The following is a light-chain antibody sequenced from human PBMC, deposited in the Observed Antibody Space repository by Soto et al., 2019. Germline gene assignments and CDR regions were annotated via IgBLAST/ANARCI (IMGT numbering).Light chain of an antibody. J-gene: IGLJ2*01. CDR2: DVT. Sequence: QSALTQPASVSGSPGQSITISCTGTSSDVGGYNYVSWYQQYPGKAPKLMIYDVTNRPSGVSNRFSGSKSGNTASLTISGLQAEGEADYYCSSCASSSPWVFGGGTKLTVL. V-gene: IGLV2-14*01. CDR1: SSDVGGYNY. CDR3: SSCASSSPWV.